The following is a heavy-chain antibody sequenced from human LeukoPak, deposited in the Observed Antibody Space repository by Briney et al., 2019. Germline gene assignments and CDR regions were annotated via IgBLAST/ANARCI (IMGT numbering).Heavy chain of an antibody. Sequence: ASVKVSCKASGFTFSIYGISWVRQAPGQGLEWMGWISAYNGNTNYAQKLQGRVTMTTDTSTSTAYMELRSLRSDDTAVYYCARGRQYSSSFAYWGQGTLVTVSS. CDR1: GFTFSIYG. CDR2: ISAYNGNT. CDR3: ARGRQYSSSFAY. D-gene: IGHD6-6*01. V-gene: IGHV1-18*01. J-gene: IGHJ4*02.